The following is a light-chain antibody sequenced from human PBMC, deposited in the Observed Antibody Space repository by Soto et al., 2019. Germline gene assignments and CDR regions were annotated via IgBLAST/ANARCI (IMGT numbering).Light chain of an antibody. Sequence: QSVLTQPPSVSGAPGQRVTISCTGSSSNIGAGYDVHWYQQLPGTAPKLLIYGNNNRPSGVPDRFSVSKSGTSASLAISGHQAEDEAGYYCQSYDSSLIGSVVFCGVTKLNVL. J-gene: IGLJ2*01. CDR1: SSNIGAGYD. V-gene: IGLV1-40*01. CDR2: GNN. CDR3: QSYDSSLIGSVV.